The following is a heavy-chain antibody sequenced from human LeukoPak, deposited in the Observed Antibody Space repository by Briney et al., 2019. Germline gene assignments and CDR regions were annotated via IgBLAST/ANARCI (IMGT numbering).Heavy chain of an antibody. CDR2: IYYSGST. D-gene: IGHD2-15*01. Sequence: PSETLSPTCTVSGGSISSYYWSWIRQPPGKGLEWIGYIYYSGSTNYNPSLKSRVTISVDTSKNQFSLKLSSVTAADTAVYYCARDLTPCSGGSCYGNWFDPRGQGTLVTVSS. V-gene: IGHV4-59*01. CDR3: ARDLTPCSGGSCYGNWFDP. J-gene: IGHJ5*02. CDR1: GGSISSYY.